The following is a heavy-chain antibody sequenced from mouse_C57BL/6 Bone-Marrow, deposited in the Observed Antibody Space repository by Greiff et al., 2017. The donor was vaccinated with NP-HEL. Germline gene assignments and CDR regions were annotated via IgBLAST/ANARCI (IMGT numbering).Heavy chain of an antibody. Sequence: QVQLQQSGAELARPGASVKLSCKASGYTFTSYGISWVKQRTGQGLEWIGEIYTRSGNTYYNEKFKGKATLTADKSSSPAYWELRNLTSEDSAVYFCARWCITTVVATDYFDYWGQGTTLTVSS. CDR3: ARWCITTVVATDYFDY. J-gene: IGHJ2*01. CDR2: IYTRSGNT. CDR1: GYTFTSYG. D-gene: IGHD1-1*01. V-gene: IGHV1-81*01.